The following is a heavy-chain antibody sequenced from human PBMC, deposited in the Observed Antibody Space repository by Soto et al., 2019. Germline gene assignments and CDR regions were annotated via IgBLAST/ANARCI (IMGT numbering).Heavy chain of an antibody. CDR2: ISGSGESK. J-gene: IGHJ4*02. CDR3: AKTSGVIVVVTSFDH. D-gene: IGHD3-22*01. V-gene: IGHV3-23*01. Sequence: HPGGSLRLYCAASGFTFSKYALTWVRQGPGKGLEWVSAISGSGESKYDADSVKGRFTISRDNSKNTLYLQMNSLRAEDTAIYYCAKTSGVIVVVTSFDHWGQGTLVTVSS. CDR1: GFTFSKYA.